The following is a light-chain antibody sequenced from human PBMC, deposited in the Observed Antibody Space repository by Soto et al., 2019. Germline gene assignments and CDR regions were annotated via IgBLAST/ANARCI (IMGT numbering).Light chain of an antibody. CDR2: GAS. J-gene: IGKJ4*01. V-gene: IGKV3-20*01. CDR1: QTVSNNY. Sequence: EIVLTKSPGTLSLSPGERATLSCRASQTVSNNYLAWYQQKPGQAPRLLIYGASSRATGIPDRFSGSGSGTEFSLTISSLEPEDFAVYYCQQYGSSPRVFGGGTKVEIK. CDR3: QQYGSSPRV.